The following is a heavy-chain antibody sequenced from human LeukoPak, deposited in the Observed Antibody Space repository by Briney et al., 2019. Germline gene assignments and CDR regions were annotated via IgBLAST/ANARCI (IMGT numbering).Heavy chain of an antibody. V-gene: IGHV3-30*03. D-gene: IGHD4-17*01. CDR1: GFTFSSYG. J-gene: IGHJ4*02. Sequence: PGGSLRLSCTASGFTFSSYGMHWVRQAPGKGLEWVAVILIDGSNTYYADSVKGRFTISRDNAKNSLYLQMNSLRADDTAVYYCARHPYAVLDYWGQGTLVTVSS. CDR2: ILIDGSNT. CDR3: ARHPYAVLDY.